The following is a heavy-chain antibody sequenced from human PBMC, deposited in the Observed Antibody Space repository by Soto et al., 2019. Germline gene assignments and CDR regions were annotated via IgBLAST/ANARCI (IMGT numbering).Heavy chain of an antibody. J-gene: IGHJ4*02. CDR3: ARHRDRSDWDSPLFYFEF. D-gene: IGHD6-19*01. Sequence: PSETLFLTCAVSGDSISSYYCMWIRQPPGKGLESIGYLYYGRSANYNTSLNSRVTLSVDTSTNQCSLKLSSVTAADTAKYYCARHRDRSDWDSPLFYFEFWGQGTLVTVSS. CDR2: LYYGRSA. CDR1: GDSISSYY. V-gene: IGHV4-59*08.